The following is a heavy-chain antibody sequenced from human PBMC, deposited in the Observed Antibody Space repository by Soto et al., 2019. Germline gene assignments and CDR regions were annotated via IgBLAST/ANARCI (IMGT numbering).Heavy chain of an antibody. Sequence: QVQLVQSGAEVKKPGASVKVSCKASGYTFSSYAMHWVRQAPGKGLEWVAVISYDGSNKYYADSVKGRFTISRDNSKNTLYLQMNSLRAEDTAVYYCASDSKPNSSGYNELDYWGQGTLVTVSS. D-gene: IGHD3-22*01. J-gene: IGHJ4*02. CDR2: ISYDGSNK. V-gene: IGHV3-30-3*01. CDR3: ASDSKPNSSGYNELDY. CDR1: GYTFSSYA.